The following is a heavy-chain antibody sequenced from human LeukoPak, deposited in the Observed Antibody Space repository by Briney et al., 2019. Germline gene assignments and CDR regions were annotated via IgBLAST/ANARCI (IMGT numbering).Heavy chain of an antibody. V-gene: IGHV4-39*07. D-gene: IGHD1/OR15-1a*01. CDR2: INHSGST. J-gene: IGHJ4*02. CDR1: GGSISSSRYY. CDR3: ARARGTETIDY. Sequence: SETLSLTCTVSGGSISSSRYYWTWIRQPPGKGLEWIAEINHSGSTNYNPSLKSRVTVSVDTSKNQFSLKLTSVTAADTAVYYCARARGTETIDYWSQGTLVTVSS.